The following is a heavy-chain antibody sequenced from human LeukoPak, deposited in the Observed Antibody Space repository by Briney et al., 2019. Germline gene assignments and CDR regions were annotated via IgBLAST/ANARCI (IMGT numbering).Heavy chain of an antibody. CDR3: ARAMVTTVRFYYYYYTDV. CDR1: GFTFSSYS. CDR2: ISSSSSYI. V-gene: IGHV3-21*01. J-gene: IGHJ6*03. D-gene: IGHD4-17*01. Sequence: GGSLRLSCAASGFTFSSYSMNWVRQAPGKGLEWVSSISSSSSYIYYADSVKGRFTISRDNAKNSLYLQMNSLSVEDTAVYYCARAMVTTVRFYYYYYTDVWGKGTTVTVSS.